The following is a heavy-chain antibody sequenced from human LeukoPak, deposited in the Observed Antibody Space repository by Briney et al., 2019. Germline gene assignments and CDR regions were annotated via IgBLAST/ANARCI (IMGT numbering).Heavy chain of an antibody. Sequence: PGRSLRLSCAASGFTFSSYAMHWVRQAPGKGLEWVAVISYDGSNKYYADSVKGRFTISRDNSKNTLYLQMNSLRAEDTAVYYCARDDGLGLYYDILTGQFDYWGQGTLVTVSS. J-gene: IGHJ4*02. CDR2: ISYDGSNK. D-gene: IGHD3-9*01. CDR3: ARDDGLGLYYDILTGQFDY. V-gene: IGHV3-30*04. CDR1: GFTFSSYA.